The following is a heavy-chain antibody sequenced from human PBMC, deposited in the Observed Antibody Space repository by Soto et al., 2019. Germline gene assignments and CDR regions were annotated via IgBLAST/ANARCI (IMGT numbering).Heavy chain of an antibody. Sequence: QVQLQQWGAGLLKPSETLSLTCAVYVGSFSGYYWSWIRQPPGKGLEWIGEINHSGSTNYNPSLRGRVTISVDTSKNQFSLKLSSVTAADTAVYYFARPFYSSGWDNWFDPWGQGTLVTVSA. CDR1: VGSFSGYY. CDR2: INHSGST. V-gene: IGHV4-34*01. D-gene: IGHD6-19*01. J-gene: IGHJ5*02. CDR3: ARPFYSSGWDNWFDP.